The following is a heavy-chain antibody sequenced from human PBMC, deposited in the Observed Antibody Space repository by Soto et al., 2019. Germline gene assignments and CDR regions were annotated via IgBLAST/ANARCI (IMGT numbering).Heavy chain of an antibody. CDR2: IYYSGST. Sequence: SETLSLTCTVSGGSINSGDHYWTWIRQTPGKGLEWIGHIYYSGSTYYNPSLKSRLLISLDTSKNQFSLNLTSVTAADTAVYYCASRIRLGRALGGFHPWGQGTLVSVSS. CDR3: ASRIRLGRALGGFHP. J-gene: IGHJ5*02. V-gene: IGHV4-30-4*01. D-gene: IGHD3-16*01. CDR1: GGSINSGDHY.